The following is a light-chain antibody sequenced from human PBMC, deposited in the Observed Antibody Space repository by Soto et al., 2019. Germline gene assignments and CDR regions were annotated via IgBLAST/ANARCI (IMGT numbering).Light chain of an antibody. CDR1: SSDVGGYNY. J-gene: IGLJ1*01. Sequence: ALTQPASVSGSPGQSITISCTGTSSDVGGYNYVSWYQQHPGKAPKLMIYDVSNRPSGVSNRFSGSKSGNTASLTISGLQAEDEADYYCSSYTSSSTPYYVFGTGTKV. V-gene: IGLV2-14*01. CDR2: DVS. CDR3: SSYTSSSTPYYV.